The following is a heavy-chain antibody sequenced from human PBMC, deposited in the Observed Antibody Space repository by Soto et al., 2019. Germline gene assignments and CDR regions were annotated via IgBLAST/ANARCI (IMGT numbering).Heavy chain of an antibody. CDR3: ARSIDSSGFYFSNC. CDR2: IYHSGST. CDR1: GGSISSSGYS. V-gene: IGHV4-30-2*02. D-gene: IGHD3-22*01. J-gene: IGHJ4*02. Sequence: SETLSLTCAVYGGSISSSGYSWSWIRQPPGKGLEWIGYIYHSGSTYYNPSLKSRVTISVDRSRNQFSLKLYSVTTADTAVYYCARSIDSSGFYFSNCWGQGTLVTVSS.